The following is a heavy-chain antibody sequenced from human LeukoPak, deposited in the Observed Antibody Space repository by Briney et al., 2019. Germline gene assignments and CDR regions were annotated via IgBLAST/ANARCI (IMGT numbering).Heavy chain of an antibody. Sequence: PSETLSPTCTVSGGSISSSSYYWGWIRQPPGKGLEWIGSIYYSGSTYYNPSLKSRVTISVDTSKNQFSLKLSSVTAADTAVYYCARLTNYYYYGMDVWGQGTTVTVSS. D-gene: IGHD2-2*01. CDR2: IYYSGST. CDR1: GGSISSSSYY. J-gene: IGHJ6*02. CDR3: ARLTNYYYYGMDV. V-gene: IGHV4-39*01.